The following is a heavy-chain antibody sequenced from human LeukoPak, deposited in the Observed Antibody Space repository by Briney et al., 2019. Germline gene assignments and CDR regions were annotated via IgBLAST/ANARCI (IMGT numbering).Heavy chain of an antibody. V-gene: IGHV3-48*03. CDR2: ISSSGSTI. Sequence: GGSLRLSCAASGFTLRSYWMSWVRQAPGKGLEWVSYISSSGSTIYYADSVKGRFTISRDNAKNSLYLQMNSLRAEDTAVYYCARQSYYYGSGSSNFDYWGQGTLVTVSS. D-gene: IGHD3-10*01. CDR3: ARQSYYYGSGSSNFDY. CDR1: GFTLRSYW. J-gene: IGHJ4*02.